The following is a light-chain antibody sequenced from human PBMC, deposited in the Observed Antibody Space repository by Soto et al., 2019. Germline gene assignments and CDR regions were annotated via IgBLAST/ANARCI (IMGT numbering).Light chain of an antibody. CDR3: QQLNSYPLT. CDR2: AAS. CDR1: QAISSS. J-gene: IGKJ4*01. V-gene: IGKV1-9*01. Sequence: DIQLIQSPSFLSASVGEKVTITCRASQAISSSLAWYQQNPGKAPKLLIYAASTLQSGVPSRFSGSGSGTEFTLTISSLQPEDFATYYCQQLNSYPLTFGGGAKVEI.